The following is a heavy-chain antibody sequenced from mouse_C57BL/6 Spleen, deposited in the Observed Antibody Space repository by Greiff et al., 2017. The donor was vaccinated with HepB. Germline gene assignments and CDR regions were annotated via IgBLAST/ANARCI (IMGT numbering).Heavy chain of an antibody. CDR2: IDPSDSYT. CDR1: GYTFTSYW. J-gene: IGHJ3*01. CDR3: ARPLDSSGRGFAY. D-gene: IGHD3-2*02. V-gene: IGHV1-69*01. Sequence: QVQLKQPGAELVMPGASVKLSCKASGYTFTSYWMHWVKQRPGQGLEWIGEIDPSDSYTNYNQKFKGKSTLTVDKSSSTAYMQLSSLTSEDSAVYYCARPLDSSGRGFAYWGQGTLVTVSA.